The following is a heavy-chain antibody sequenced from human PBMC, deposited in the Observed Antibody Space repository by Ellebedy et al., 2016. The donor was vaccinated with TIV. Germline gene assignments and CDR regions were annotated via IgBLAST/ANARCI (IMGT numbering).Heavy chain of an antibody. CDR2: INHSGST. D-gene: IGHD6-25*01. V-gene: IGHV4-34*01. CDR1: GGSFSGYY. CDR3: ARYVGVAAQFDY. Sequence: SETLSLTCAVYGGSFSGYYWSWIRQPPGKGLEWIGEINHSGSTNYNPSLKSRVTISVDTSKNQFSLKLSSVTAADTAVYYCARYVGVAAQFDYWGQGTLVTVSS. J-gene: IGHJ4*02.